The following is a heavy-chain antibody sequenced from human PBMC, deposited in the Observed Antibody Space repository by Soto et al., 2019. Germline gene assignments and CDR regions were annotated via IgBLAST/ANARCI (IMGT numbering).Heavy chain of an antibody. J-gene: IGHJ4*02. CDR1: GYTFTSHG. Sequence: ASVKVSCKASGYTFTSHGISRVRQAPGQGLGWRGGISGYIGNTRYTQWFQGSVSVTTVTSTSTAYMELRSLRSDDTAVYYGASWAGQTHDFGGPFDYWGQGTRVTVSS. D-gene: IGHD4-17*01. V-gene: IGHV1-18*04. CDR2: ISGYIGNT. CDR3: ASWAGQTHDFGGPFDY.